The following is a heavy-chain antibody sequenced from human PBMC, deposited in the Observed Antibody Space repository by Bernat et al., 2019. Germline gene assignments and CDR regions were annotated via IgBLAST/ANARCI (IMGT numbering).Heavy chain of an antibody. J-gene: IGHJ4*02. CDR2: INHSGST. Sequence: QVQLQQWGAGLLKPSETLSLTCAVYGGSFSGYYWSWIRQPPGKGLEWIGEINHSGSTNYNPSLKSRVTISVDTSKNQFSLKLSSVTAADTAVYYCAREMRYYGDYYFDYWGQGTLVTVSS. CDR3: AREMRYYGDYYFDY. V-gene: IGHV4-34*01. D-gene: IGHD4-17*01. CDR1: GGSFSGYY.